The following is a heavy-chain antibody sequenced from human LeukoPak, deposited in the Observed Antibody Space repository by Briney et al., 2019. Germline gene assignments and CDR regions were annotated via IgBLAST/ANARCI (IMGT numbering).Heavy chain of an antibody. CDR3: AKSFFPGGSSFTFDI. Sequence: GGSLRLSCAASGFTFGSYAMTWVRQAPGKGLEWVSSISDSGVNTYYADSVKGRSIISRDNSKNTLYLQMNSLRAEDTAVYYCAKSFFPGGSSFTFDIWGQGTLVTVSS. CDR2: ISDSGVNT. CDR1: GFTFGSYA. D-gene: IGHD3-10*01. J-gene: IGHJ3*02. V-gene: IGHV3-23*01.